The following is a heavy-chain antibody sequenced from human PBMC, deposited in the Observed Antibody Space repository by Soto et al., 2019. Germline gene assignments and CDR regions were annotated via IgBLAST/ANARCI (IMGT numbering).Heavy chain of an antibody. D-gene: IGHD1-1*01. CDR2: AYYSEST. Sequence: PSETLSLTCTVSGASIRSSTYPWGWYRQPPGRGLEWIGSAYYSESTYYNPSLKSRVTISVDTSKNHFSLKVSSVTAADTAVYYCARHRHWKIDYRGPGTLSTVAS. CDR1: GASIRSSTYP. CDR3: ARHRHWKIDY. J-gene: IGHJ4*02. V-gene: IGHV4-39*01.